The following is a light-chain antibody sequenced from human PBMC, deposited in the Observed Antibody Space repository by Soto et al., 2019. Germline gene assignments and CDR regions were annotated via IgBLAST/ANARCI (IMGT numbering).Light chain of an antibody. CDR2: DAS. V-gene: IGKV3-20*01. CDR1: QSVSSNY. CDR3: QHYDSLPIT. Sequence: IVLTQSPGTLSLSPGERATLSCRASQSVSSNYLAWYQQKPGQAPRLLMYDASSRATGIPDRFSGSGSGTDFTLTISRLEPEDFAVFYCQHYDSLPITFGQGTRLEIK. J-gene: IGKJ5*01.